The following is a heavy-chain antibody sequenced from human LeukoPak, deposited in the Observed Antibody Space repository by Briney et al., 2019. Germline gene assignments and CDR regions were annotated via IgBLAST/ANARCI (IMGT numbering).Heavy chain of an antibody. D-gene: IGHD5-18*01. Sequence: GGSLRLSCAASGFTFSSDWMSWVRQAPGEGRGWVANIKQDGSEKYYVDSVKGRFTISRDNAKTSLYLQMNSLRAEDTAVYYCARSAAMVTGRFDYWGQGTLVTVSS. V-gene: IGHV3-7*01. CDR1: GFTFSSDW. CDR2: IKQDGSEK. J-gene: IGHJ4*02. CDR3: ARSAAMVTGRFDY.